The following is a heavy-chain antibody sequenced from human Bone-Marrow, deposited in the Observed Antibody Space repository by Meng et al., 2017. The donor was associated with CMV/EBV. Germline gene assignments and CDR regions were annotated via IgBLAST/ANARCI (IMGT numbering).Heavy chain of an antibody. J-gene: IGHJ4*02. V-gene: IGHV3-49*04. Sequence: GESLKISCTASGFTFGDYAMSWVRQAPGKGLEWVGFIRSKAYGGTTEYAASVKGRFTISRDDSKSIAYLQMNSLKTEDTAVYYCTAKPAGGEWELLGGWYFDYWGQGTLVTVSS. CDR3: TAKPAGGEWELLGGWYFDY. CDR2: IRSKAYGGTT. CDR1: GFTFGDYA. D-gene: IGHD1-26*01.